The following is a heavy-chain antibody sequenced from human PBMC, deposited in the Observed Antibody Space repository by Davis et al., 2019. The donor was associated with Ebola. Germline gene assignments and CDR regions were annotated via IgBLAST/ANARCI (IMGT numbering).Heavy chain of an antibody. CDR3: ARDQERWLQFWYGMDV. CDR1: GFTFSSYA. CDR2: ISYDGSNK. V-gene: IGHV3-30-3*01. D-gene: IGHD5-24*01. Sequence: SLKISCAASGFTFSSYAMHWVRQAPGKGLEWVAVISYDGSNKYYADSVKGRFTISRDNSKNTLYLQMNSLRAEDTAVYYCARDQERWLQFWYGMDVWGQGTTVTVSS. J-gene: IGHJ6*02.